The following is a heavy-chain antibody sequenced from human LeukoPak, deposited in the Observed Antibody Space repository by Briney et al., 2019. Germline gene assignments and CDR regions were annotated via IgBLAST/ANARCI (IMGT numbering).Heavy chain of an antibody. CDR2: IMPLFGTA. V-gene: IGHV1-69*05. J-gene: IGHJ5*02. D-gene: IGHD4-17*01. Sequence: ASVKVSCKTSGGTFNNSAISWVRQAPGQGLEWLGGIMPLFGTAGYAQKFQGRVTITKDESTRTVYLELTSLTSDDTDVYYCASDVHGDYGSGWFDPWGQGTLVSVSS. CDR1: GGTFNNSA. CDR3: ASDVHGDYGSGWFDP.